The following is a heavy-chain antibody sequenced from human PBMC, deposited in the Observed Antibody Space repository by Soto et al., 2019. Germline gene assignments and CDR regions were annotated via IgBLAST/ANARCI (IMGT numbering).Heavy chain of an antibody. CDR1: GGSISSYY. Sequence: QVQLQESGPGLVKPSETLSLTCTVSGGSISSYYWSWIRQPPGKGLEWIGYIYYSGSTNYNPSLKSRVTISVDTSKNQFSLKLSSVTAADTAVYYCARVNLGTIFGVVDYWGQGTLVTVSS. CDR2: IYYSGST. J-gene: IGHJ4*02. CDR3: ARVNLGTIFGVVDY. V-gene: IGHV4-59*01. D-gene: IGHD3-3*01.